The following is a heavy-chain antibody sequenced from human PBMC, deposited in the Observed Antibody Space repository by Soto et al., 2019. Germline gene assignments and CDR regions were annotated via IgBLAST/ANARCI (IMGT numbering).Heavy chain of an antibody. CDR2: IIPISETT. J-gene: IGHJ6*02. V-gene: IGHV1-69*01. D-gene: IGHD2-2*01. Sequence: QVQLVQSGAEVKKPGSSVKVSCKASGGTFSSYAISWVRQAPGQGLEWMGVIIPISETTNYAQKFQGRVTITADDSNSTAYMELSSLRSEDTAVYFCARSQGSSSSLENYDYYDYGMDVGGQGATGTVSS. CDR3: ARSQGSSSSLENYDYYDYGMDV. CDR1: GGTFSSYA.